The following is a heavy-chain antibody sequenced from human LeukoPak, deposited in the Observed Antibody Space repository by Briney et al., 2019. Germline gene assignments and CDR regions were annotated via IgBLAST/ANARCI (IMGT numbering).Heavy chain of an antibody. CDR1: GYSISDSH. CDR3: ALMPVRGVIITSNGENDWFDP. Sequence: GASVKVSCKAAGYSISDSHMHWVRQAPGQGLEWMGWINPNSGGTNYAQKFQGRVTMTRDTSISTAYMELSRLRSDDTAVYYCALMPVRGVIITSNGENDWFDPWGQGTLVTVSS. J-gene: IGHJ5*02. CDR2: INPNSGGT. V-gene: IGHV1-2*02. D-gene: IGHD3-10*01.